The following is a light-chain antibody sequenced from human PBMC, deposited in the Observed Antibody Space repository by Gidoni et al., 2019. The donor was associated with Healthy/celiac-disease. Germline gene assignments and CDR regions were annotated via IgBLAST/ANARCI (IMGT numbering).Light chain of an antibody. CDR2: DAS. Sequence: DIQLTQSPSSLSASVGDRVTITCQASQDISSYLNWYQQKPGKAPKLLIYDASNLETGVPSRFSGSGSGTDFTFTISSLQPEDIATYYCQQYDNPLYTFGQGTKLEIK. V-gene: IGKV1-33*01. CDR3: QQYDNPLYT. CDR1: QDISSY. J-gene: IGKJ2*01.